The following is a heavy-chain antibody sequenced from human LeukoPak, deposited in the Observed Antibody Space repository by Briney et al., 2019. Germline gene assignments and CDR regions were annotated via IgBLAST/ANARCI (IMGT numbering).Heavy chain of an antibody. V-gene: IGHV3-23*01. CDR1: GFTFSSSA. D-gene: IGHD6-13*01. CDR2: ISDSGGST. CDR3: ARGPRYSFY. Sequence: GGSLRLSCAASGFTFSSSAMSWVRQAPGKGLEWVSAISDSGGSTYYADSVKGRFTISRDQANNTLYLQMNTLRDEDTAVYYCARGPRYSFYWGQGTLVSVSS. J-gene: IGHJ4*02.